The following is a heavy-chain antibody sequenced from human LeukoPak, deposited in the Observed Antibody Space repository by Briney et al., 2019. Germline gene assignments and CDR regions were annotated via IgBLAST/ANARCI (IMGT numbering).Heavy chain of an antibody. V-gene: IGHV5-51*01. J-gene: IGHJ4*02. Sequence: GESLKISCKGSGYSFTSYWIGWVRQMPGKGLEWMGIIYPGDSDTRYSPSFQGQVTISADKSISTAYLQWSSLKASDTAMYYCARGSPSEGAAAGTGDFDYWGQGTLVTVST. CDR1: GYSFTSYW. CDR2: IYPGDSDT. D-gene: IGHD6-13*01. CDR3: ARGSPSEGAAAGTGDFDY.